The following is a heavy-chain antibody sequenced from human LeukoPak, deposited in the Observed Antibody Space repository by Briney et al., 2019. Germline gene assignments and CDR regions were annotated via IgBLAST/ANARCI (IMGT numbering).Heavy chain of an antibody. CDR2: LYTGGIT. Sequence: SETLSLTCTVSGGSISHYYWNWIRQSAGMRLEWIGRLYTGGITEYNPSLKSRVTMSVDTSKNQFSLKLSSVTAADTAVYYCARRKNLVGATDYWGQGTLVTVSS. V-gene: IGHV4-4*07. J-gene: IGHJ4*02. D-gene: IGHD1-26*01. CDR1: GGSISHYY. CDR3: ARRKNLVGATDY.